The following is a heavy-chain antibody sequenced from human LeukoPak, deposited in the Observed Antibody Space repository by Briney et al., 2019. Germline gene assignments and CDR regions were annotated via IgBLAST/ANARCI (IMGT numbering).Heavy chain of an antibody. Sequence: GRSLRLSCAASGFTFSTYTMHWVRQAPGKGLEWVTFISYDGGKKYTADSVKGRFTISRDNSKNTLYLQMDNLRTEDTAVYYCATSPPLHYSGSYETFDYCGQGTLVTVSS. CDR2: ISYDGGKK. V-gene: IGHV3-30-3*01. D-gene: IGHD1-26*01. CDR1: GFTFSTYT. J-gene: IGHJ4*02. CDR3: ATSPPLHYSGSYETFDY.